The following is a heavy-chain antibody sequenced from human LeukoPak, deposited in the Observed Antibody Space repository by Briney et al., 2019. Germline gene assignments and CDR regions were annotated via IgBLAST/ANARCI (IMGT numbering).Heavy chain of an antibody. J-gene: IGHJ4*02. CDR1: GLTFNNYW. V-gene: IGHV3-7*01. CDR3: ARGKYDSSGYPLLGFDY. D-gene: IGHD3-22*01. Sequence: GGSLRLSCAASGLTFNNYWMNWVRQARGKGLEWVANIKQDGSEKKYVDSVKGRFTISRDNAKKSLYLQMNSLRAEDTAVYYCARGKYDSSGYPLLGFDYWGQGTLVTVSS. CDR2: IKQDGSEK.